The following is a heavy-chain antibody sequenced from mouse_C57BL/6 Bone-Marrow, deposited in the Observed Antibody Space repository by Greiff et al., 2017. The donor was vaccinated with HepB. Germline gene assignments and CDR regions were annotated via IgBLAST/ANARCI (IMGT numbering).Heavy chain of an antibody. CDR2: INPNNGGT. Sequence: EVQLQQSGPELVKPGASVKISCKASGYTFTDYYMNWVKQSHGKSLEWIGDINPNNGGTSYNQKFKGKATLTVDKSSSTAYMELRSLTSEDSAVYYCATIGDGYHGRYWYFDVWGTGTTVTVSS. V-gene: IGHV1-26*01. D-gene: IGHD2-3*01. J-gene: IGHJ1*03. CDR3: ATIGDGYHGRYWYFDV. CDR1: GYTFTDYY.